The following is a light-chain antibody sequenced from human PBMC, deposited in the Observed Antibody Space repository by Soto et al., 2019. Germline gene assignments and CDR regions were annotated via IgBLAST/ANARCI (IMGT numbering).Light chain of an antibody. CDR3: QQYGNSFVG. Sequence: EIVLTKSPGTLSLSPGERATLSCRASQSVSSTYLAWYQHKPGQAPRLLIYGASSRATGIPDRFSGSGSGTDFTLIISRLEPEDFAVDYCQQYGNSFVGFGQGTKVDIK. J-gene: IGKJ1*01. V-gene: IGKV3-20*01. CDR1: QSVSSTY. CDR2: GAS.